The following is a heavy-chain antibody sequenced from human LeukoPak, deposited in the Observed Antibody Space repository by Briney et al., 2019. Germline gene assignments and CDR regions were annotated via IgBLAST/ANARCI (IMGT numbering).Heavy chain of an antibody. CDR2: IYYSGST. Sequence: SETLSLTCTVSGGSISSYYWSWIRQPPGKGLEWIGYIYYSGSTNYKSSLKSRVTISVDPSKNQFSLKLRSVTAADTAVYYCARAGWFGELYGPLDSWGQGTLVTVSS. CDR3: ARAGWFGELYGPLDS. D-gene: IGHD3-10*01. J-gene: IGHJ4*02. CDR1: GGSISSYY. V-gene: IGHV4-59*12.